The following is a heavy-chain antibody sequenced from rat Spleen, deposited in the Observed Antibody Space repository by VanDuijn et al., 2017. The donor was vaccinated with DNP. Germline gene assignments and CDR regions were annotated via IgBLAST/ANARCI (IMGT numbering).Heavy chain of an antibody. Sequence: EVQLQESGPGLVKPSQSLSLTCSVTGHSITSNYWGWVRQFPGNKMEYIGHISYSGSPNYNPSLKSRISITRDTSKNQFFLHLNSVTTDDTATYYCARWVWYFDYWGQGVIVTVSS. J-gene: IGHJ2*01. V-gene: IGHV3-1*01. CDR2: ISYSGSP. CDR1: GHSITSNY. CDR3: ARWVWYFDY.